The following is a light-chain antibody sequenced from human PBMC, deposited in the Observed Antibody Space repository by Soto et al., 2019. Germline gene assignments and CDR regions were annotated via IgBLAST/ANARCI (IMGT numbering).Light chain of an antibody. CDR2: SNN. Sequence: QSVLTQPPSASGTPGQRVSISCSGGSSNIGSTAVDWYYQVPGTAPKLLIYSNNERPSGVPDRFSGSKSGTSASLAISGLQSEDEGDYFCATWEYDVSGVVFGGGTKLTVL. J-gene: IGLJ2*01. V-gene: IGLV1-44*01. CDR1: SSNIGSTA. CDR3: ATWEYDVSGVV.